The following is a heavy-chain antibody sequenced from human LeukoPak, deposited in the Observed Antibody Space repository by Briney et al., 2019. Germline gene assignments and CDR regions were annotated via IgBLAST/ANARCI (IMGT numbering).Heavy chain of an antibody. V-gene: IGHV3-23*01. J-gene: IGHJ4*02. CDR3: AKNRGLPL. Sequence: GGSLRLSCAASGFTFSNYAMSWVRQAPGKGLEWVSDINGSGGRTYHADSVKGRFTVSRDNFKNTLYLQMNSLRAEDTAVYYCAKNRGLPLWGQGTLVTVSS. CDR1: GFTFSNYA. CDR2: INGSGGRT.